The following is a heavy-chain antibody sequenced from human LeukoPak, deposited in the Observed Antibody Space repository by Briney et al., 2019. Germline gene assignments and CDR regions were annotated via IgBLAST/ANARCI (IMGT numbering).Heavy chain of an antibody. CDR1: GYTFTGYY. CDR3: ATRGVGWLPHDAFDI. CDR2: IIPIFGTA. V-gene: IGHV1-69*13. J-gene: IGHJ3*02. Sequence: SMKVSCKASGYTFTGYYMHWVRQAPGQGLEWMGGIIPIFGTANYAQKFQGRVTITADESTSTAYMELSSLRSEDTAVYYCATRGVGWLPHDAFDIWGQGTMVTVSS. D-gene: IGHD3-9*01.